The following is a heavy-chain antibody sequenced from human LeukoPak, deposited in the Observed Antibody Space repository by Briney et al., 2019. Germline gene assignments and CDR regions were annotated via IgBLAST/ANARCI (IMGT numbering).Heavy chain of an antibody. J-gene: IGHJ4*02. D-gene: IGHD2-2*01. V-gene: IGHV4-59*05. CDR1: GGSISSYY. Sequence: PSETLSLTCTVSGGSISSYYWSWIRQPPGKGLEWIGSIYYSGSTYYNPSLKSRVTISVDTSKNQFSLKLSSVTAADTAVYYCASDITLVVVNYWGQGTLVTVSS. CDR2: IYYSGST. CDR3: ASDITLVVVNY.